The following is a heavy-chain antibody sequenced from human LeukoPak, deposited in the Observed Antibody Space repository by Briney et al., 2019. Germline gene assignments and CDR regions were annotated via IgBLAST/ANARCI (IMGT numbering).Heavy chain of an antibody. CDR2: INSDGSWT. J-gene: IGHJ4*02. D-gene: IGHD2/OR15-2a*01. CDR3: VSFYETY. CDR1: GFTFSSYG. V-gene: IGHV3-74*01. Sequence: GGSLRLSCAASGFTFSSYGMHWVRQVPGKGLVWVSHINSDGSWTSYADSVKGRFTISKDNAKNTVYLQMNSLRAEDTAVYYCVSFYETYWGRGTLVTVSS.